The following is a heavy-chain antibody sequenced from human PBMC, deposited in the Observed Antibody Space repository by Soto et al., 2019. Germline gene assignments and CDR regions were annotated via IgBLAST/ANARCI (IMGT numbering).Heavy chain of an antibody. J-gene: IGHJ4*02. CDR1: GYSFTNND. V-gene: IGHV1-8*01. CDR2: MNPNSGNT. Sequence: ASVKVSCKASGYSFTNNDINWVRQATGQGLEWMGWMNPNSGNTGYAQNFQGRVTMTRDNSISTAYMVLNSLRSEDTAVYYCVSAPLYTYYADYFDNCCQGTPLTVPS. D-gene: IGHD3-10*01. CDR3: VSAPLYTYYADYFDN.